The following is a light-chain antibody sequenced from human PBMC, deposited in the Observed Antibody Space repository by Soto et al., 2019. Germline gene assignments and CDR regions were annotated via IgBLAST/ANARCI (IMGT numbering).Light chain of an antibody. CDR2: DAS. CDR1: LSVSVY. V-gene: IGKV3-11*01. Sequence: ERVMTQSPATLAVSPVEMATLSCRTSLSVSVYLDWYQQKPGQAPRLLISDASNRATGIPARFSGSGSGTDFTLTISSLEPEDFAVYYCHQRQYWPPITFGQGTRLEI. J-gene: IGKJ5*01. CDR3: HQRQYWPPIT.